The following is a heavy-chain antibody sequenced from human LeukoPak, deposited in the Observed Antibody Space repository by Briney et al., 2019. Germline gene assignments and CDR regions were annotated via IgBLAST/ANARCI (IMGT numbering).Heavy chain of an antibody. V-gene: IGHV3-21*01. Sequence: GGSLRLSCAASGFTFSSYSMNWVRQAPGKGLEWVSSISSSSYIYYADSVKGRFTISRDNAKNSLYLQMNSLRAEDTAVYYCVRGCNRASCPYYFDSWAQGTLVTVSS. D-gene: IGHD2/OR15-2a*01. CDR1: GFTFSSYS. J-gene: IGHJ4*02. CDR3: VRGCNRASCPYYFDS. CDR2: ISSSSYI.